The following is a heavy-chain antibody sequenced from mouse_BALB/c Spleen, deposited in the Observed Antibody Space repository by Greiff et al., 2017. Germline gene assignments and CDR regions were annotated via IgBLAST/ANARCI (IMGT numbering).Heavy chain of an antibody. D-gene: IGHD2-4*01. J-gene: IGHJ3*01. CDR1: GFTFSSYT. CDR2: ISNGGGST. V-gene: IGHV5-12-2*01. CDR3: ARRDYDRAFAY. Sequence: EVNLVESGGGLVQPGGSLKLSCAASGFTFSSYTMSWVRQTPEKRLEWVAYISNGGGSTYYPDTVKGRFTISRDNAKNTLYLQMSSLKSEDTAMYYCARRDYDRAFAYWGQGTLVTVSA.